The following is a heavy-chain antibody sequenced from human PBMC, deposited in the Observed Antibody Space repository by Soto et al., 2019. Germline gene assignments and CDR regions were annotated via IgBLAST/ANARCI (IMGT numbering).Heavy chain of an antibody. J-gene: IGHJ3*02. CDR1: GFTFSSYG. Sequence: QVQLVESGGGVVQPGRSLRLSCAASGFTFSSYGMHWVRQAPGKGLEWVAVIWYDGSNKYYADSVKGRFTISRDNSKNKLNLQMNSLRAEDTAVYYCARERYSSSWYSAFDIWGQGTMVTVSS. CDR2: IWYDGSNK. D-gene: IGHD6-13*01. V-gene: IGHV3-33*01. CDR3: ARERYSSSWYSAFDI.